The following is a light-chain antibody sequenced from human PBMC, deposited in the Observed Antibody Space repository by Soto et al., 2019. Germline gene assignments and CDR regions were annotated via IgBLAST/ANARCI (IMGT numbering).Light chain of an antibody. CDR3: QQSYITPYT. CDR1: QSISVH. V-gene: IGKV1-39*01. Sequence: IQMTQSPSSLSASVGDTITITCRASQSISVHLNWYQQKPGKVPKLLIYAASNWHSGVTLRFSGSGSETDFALTISSLQPEDFATYYCQQSYITPYTFGQGTRLEIK. CDR2: AAS. J-gene: IGKJ2*01.